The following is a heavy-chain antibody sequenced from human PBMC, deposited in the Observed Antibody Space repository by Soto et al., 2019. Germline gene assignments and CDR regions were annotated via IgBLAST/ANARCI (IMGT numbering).Heavy chain of an antibody. CDR1: GGSFSGDY. J-gene: IGHJ4*02. Sequence: SETLPVTCAVSGGSFSGDYWSWIRQPTEKGLEWIGEVYYSGSTNYNPSLASRVTRSMDASRNQLSLEIRSVTAADTAVYYCARDVCYGGFSLGYWGQGIQVTVSS. D-gene: IGHD2-2*01. CDR2: VYYSGST. V-gene: IGHV4-59*12. CDR3: ARDVCYGGFSLGY.